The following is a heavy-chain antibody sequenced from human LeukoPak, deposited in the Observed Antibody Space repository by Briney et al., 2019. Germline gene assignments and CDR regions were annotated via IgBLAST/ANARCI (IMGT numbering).Heavy chain of an antibody. CDR1: GFTFSSYS. CDR2: ISSSSSTI. CDR3: ARDGWSLDY. V-gene: IGHV3-48*04. J-gene: IGHJ4*02. Sequence: EGSLRLSCAASGFTFSSYSMNWVRQAPGKGLEWVSYISSSSSTIYYADSVKGRFTISRDNAKNSLYLQMSSLRAEDTAVYYCARDGWSLDYWGQGTLVTVSS. D-gene: IGHD3-10*01.